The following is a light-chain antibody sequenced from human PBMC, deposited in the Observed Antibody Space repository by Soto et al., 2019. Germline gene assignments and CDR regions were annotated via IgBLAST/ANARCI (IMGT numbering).Light chain of an antibody. CDR1: SSNIGGTNY. CDR3: ASWDDRLGAVI. J-gene: IGLJ2*01. CDR2: SKY. V-gene: IGLV1-47*02. Sequence: QSVLTQPPSASGTPGQKVFISCSGSSSNIGGTNYAYWYQQLPGAAPKLLMHSKYLRPSGVPERISGSKFGTAASLAISGLRSEDEAVYYCASWDDRLGAVIFGGGTKVTVL.